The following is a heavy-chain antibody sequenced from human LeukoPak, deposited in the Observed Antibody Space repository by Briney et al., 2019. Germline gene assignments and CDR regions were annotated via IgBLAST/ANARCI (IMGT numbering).Heavy chain of an antibody. CDR3: ARRGSSWYDWSANWFDP. Sequence: SETLSLTCTVSGGSISSYYWSWIRQPAGKGLEWIGRIYTSGSTNYNPSLKSRVTISVDTSKNQFSLKLSSVTAADTAVYYCARRGSSWYDWSANWFDPWGQGTLVTVSS. V-gene: IGHV4-4*07. J-gene: IGHJ5*02. CDR2: IYTSGST. CDR1: GGSISSYY. D-gene: IGHD6-13*01.